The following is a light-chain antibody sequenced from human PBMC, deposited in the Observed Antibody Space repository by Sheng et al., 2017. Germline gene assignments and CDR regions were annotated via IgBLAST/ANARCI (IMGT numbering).Light chain of an antibody. J-gene: IGLJ2*01. CDR1: SSNIGNNY. CDR2: ANN. Sequence: QSVLTQPPSVSAAPGQKVTISCSGSSSNIGNNYVSWYQQLPGTAPKLLIYANNNRPSGVPDRFSGSKSGTSASLAITGLQAEDEADYYCQSYEYDNSLVVFGGGTKLTVL. V-gene: IGLV1-40*01. CDR3: QSYEYDNSLVV.